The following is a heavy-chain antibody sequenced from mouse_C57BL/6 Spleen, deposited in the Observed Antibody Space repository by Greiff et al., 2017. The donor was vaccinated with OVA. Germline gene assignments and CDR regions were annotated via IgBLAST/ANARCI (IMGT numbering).Heavy chain of an antibody. J-gene: IGHJ2*01. V-gene: IGHV1-26*01. CDR1: GYTFTDYY. CDR3: ARLDDYDFDD. D-gene: IGHD2-4*01. CDR2: INPNNGGT. Sequence: VQLQQSGPELVKPGASVKISCKASGYTFTDYYMNWVKQSPGKSLEWIGDINPNNGGTSYNQKFKGKATLTVDKSSSTAYMELRSLTSEDSAVYYCARLDDYDFDDWGKGTTLTVAS.